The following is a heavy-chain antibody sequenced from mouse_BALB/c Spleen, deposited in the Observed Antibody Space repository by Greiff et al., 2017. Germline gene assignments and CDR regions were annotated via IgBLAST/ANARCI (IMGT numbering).Heavy chain of an antibody. CDR3: ARRDYYGSRSWFAY. J-gene: IGHJ3*01. Sequence: DVKLQESGPGLVKPSQSLSLTCTVTGYSITSDYAWNWIRQFPGNKLEWMGYISYSGSTSYNPSLKSRISITRDTSKNQFFLQLNSVTTEDTATYYCARRDYYGSRSWFAYWGQGTLVTVSA. CDR1: GYSITSDYA. CDR2: ISYSGST. V-gene: IGHV3-2*02. D-gene: IGHD1-1*01.